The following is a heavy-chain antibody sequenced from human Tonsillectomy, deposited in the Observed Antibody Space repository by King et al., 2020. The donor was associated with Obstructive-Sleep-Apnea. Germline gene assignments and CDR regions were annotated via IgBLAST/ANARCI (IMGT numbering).Heavy chain of an antibody. D-gene: IGHD1-26*01. V-gene: IGHV3-21*01. CDR1: GFTFSSYS. CDR2: ISSSSSYI. CDR3: ARMLIVGATMGFDY. Sequence: VQLVESGGGLVKPGGSLRLSCAASGFTFSSYSMNWVRQASGKGLEWVSSISSSSSYIYYADSMKGRFTISRDNTKNSLYLQVNSLRAEDTAVYYCARMLIVGATMGFDYWGPGTLVTVSP. J-gene: IGHJ4*02.